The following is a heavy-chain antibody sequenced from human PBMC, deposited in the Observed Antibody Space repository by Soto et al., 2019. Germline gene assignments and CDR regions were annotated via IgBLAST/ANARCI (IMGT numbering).Heavy chain of an antibody. Sequence: GSIVSFYWSWIRQPPGKGLEWIGYIYYSGSTNYNPSLKSRVTISVDTSKNQFSLKLSSVTAADTAVYYCARDVRKDGYTTLDYWGQGTLVTVSS. J-gene: IGHJ4*02. CDR2: IYYSGST. CDR1: GSIVSFY. D-gene: IGHD5-18*01. V-gene: IGHV4-59*01. CDR3: ARDVRKDGYTTLDY.